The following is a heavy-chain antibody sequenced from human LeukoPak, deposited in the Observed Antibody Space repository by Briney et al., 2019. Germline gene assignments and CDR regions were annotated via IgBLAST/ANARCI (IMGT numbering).Heavy chain of an antibody. CDR1: GGSISSYY. D-gene: IGHD2/OR15-2a*01. V-gene: IGHV4-59*01. Sequence: SETLSLTCTVSGGSISSYYWSWIRQPPGKGLEWIGYIYYSGSTNYNPSLKSRVTISVDTSKNQFSLKLSSVTAADTAVCYCARGIKDLFDYWGQGTLVTVSS. J-gene: IGHJ4*02. CDR2: IYYSGST. CDR3: ARGIKDLFDY.